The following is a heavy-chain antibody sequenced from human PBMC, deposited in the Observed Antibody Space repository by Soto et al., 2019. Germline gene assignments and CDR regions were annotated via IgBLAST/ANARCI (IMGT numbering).Heavy chain of an antibody. J-gene: IGHJ1*01. CDR2: IIPIFGTA. CDR3: AREVMITFGGVFEY. Sequence: PAKLTSKGSGGRISSYAISWVRHALGQGLEWMGGIIPIFGTANYAQKFQGRVTITADESTSTAYMELSSLRSEDTAVYYCAREVMITFGGVFEY. D-gene: IGHD3-16*01. V-gene: IGHV1-69*01. CDR1: GGRISSYA.